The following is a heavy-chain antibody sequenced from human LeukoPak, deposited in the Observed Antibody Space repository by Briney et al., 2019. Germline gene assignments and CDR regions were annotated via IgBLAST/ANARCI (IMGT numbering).Heavy chain of an antibody. V-gene: IGHV3-23*01. CDR2: ISPSGDRT. CDR1: GFTFSRYA. D-gene: IGHD3-22*01. CDR3: AIMHGYYDGSGFWVQ. Sequence: PGGSLRLSCAASGFTFSRYAMSWVRQAPGKGLEWVSFISPSGDRTSNADSVEGRFTISRDNTRNTLHLQMNSLRDEDTGVYYCAIMHGYYDGSGFWVQWGQGTLVTVSS. J-gene: IGHJ4*02.